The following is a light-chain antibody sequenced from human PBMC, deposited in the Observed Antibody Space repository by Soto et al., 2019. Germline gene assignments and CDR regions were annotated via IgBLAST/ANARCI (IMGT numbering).Light chain of an antibody. CDR1: SGHSSYA. Sequence: QLVLTQSPSASASLGASVKLTCTLSSGHSSYAIAWHQKQPGKGPRYLMDLNNDGSHTKGDGIPDRFSGSSSGADRYLIISSLQSEDEADYYCSSYAGSNNVLFGGGTKLTVL. J-gene: IGLJ2*01. CDR3: SSYAGSNNVL. CDR2: LNNDGSH. V-gene: IGLV4-69*01.